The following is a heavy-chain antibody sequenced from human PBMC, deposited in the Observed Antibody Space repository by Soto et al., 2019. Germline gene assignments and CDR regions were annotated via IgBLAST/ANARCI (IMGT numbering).Heavy chain of an antibody. CDR1: GGSFSGYY. J-gene: IGHJ4*02. CDR3: ATKSRKYPKAYVDY. D-gene: IGHD2-2*02. V-gene: IGHV4-34*01. Sequence: QVQLQQWGAGLLKPSETLSLTCAVYGGSFSGYYWSWVRQPPGKGLERIGEINHRGGTNYNPSLKSRVTISVEPSKNQFSLRLSSVTAADPAVYYWATKSRKYPKAYVDYWGKGTLVTVSS. CDR2: INHRGGT.